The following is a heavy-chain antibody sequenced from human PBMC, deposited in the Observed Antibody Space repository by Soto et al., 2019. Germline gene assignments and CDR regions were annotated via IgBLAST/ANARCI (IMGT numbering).Heavy chain of an antibody. Sequence: ASVKVSCKASGYTFTSYDINWVRQATGQGLEWMGWMNPNSGNTGYAQKFQGRVTMTRNTSISTAYMELSSLRSEGTAVYYCARVYPIDVSGYITLYYYYYGMDVWGQGTTVTVSS. D-gene: IGHD3-22*01. CDR1: GYTFTSYD. CDR2: MNPNSGNT. V-gene: IGHV1-8*01. J-gene: IGHJ6*02. CDR3: ARVYPIDVSGYITLYYYYYGMDV.